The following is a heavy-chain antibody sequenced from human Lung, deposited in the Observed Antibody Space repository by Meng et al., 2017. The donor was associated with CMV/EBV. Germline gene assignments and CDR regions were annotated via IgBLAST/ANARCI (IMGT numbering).Heavy chain of an antibody. D-gene: IGHD2-15*01. CDR2: ISADSGFI. CDR3: ALIVK. Sequence: ELQLLXSXXXXXKPGGSMRLSCAASVFTLSAYSINWVRQASGKGPEWVASISADSGFIYYADSVRGRFTVSRDNAKNSVYLHMSSLRAEDTAIYYCALIVKWGQGTLVTVSS. CDR1: VFTLSAYS. J-gene: IGHJ4*02. V-gene: IGHV3-21*01.